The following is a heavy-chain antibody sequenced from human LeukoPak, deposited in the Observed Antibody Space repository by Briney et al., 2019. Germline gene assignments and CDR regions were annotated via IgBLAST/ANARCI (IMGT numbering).Heavy chain of an antibody. Sequence: SETLSLTCTVSGGSISSGGYYWSWIRQHPGKGLEWIGYIYYSGSTYYNPSLKSRVTISVDTSKNQFSLKLSSVTAADTAVYYCARVPYSSSSVWSDPWGQGTLVTVSS. CDR1: GGSISSGGYY. J-gene: IGHJ5*02. D-gene: IGHD6-6*01. V-gene: IGHV4-31*03. CDR3: ARVPYSSSSVWSDP. CDR2: IYYSGST.